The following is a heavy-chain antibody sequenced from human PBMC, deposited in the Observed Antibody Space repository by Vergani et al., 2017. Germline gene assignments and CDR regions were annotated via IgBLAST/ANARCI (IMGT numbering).Heavy chain of an antibody. V-gene: IGHV4-30-4*01. CDR3: ARDNKQLRPRAFDL. D-gene: IGHD4-23*01. J-gene: IGHJ3*01. CDR2: IYVSGIT. CDR1: GGSISSGDYY. Sequence: QVQLQESGPGLVKPSQTLSLTCTVSGGSISSGDYYWSWIRQPPGKGQEWIGRIYVSGITDYNSSLQSRVSMSVDTSKKQFSLTLTSVTAADTAVYYCARDNKQLRPRAFDLWGRGTMVTVSS.